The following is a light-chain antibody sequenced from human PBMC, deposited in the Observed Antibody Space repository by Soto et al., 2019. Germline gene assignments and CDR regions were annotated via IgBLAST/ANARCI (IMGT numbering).Light chain of an antibody. CDR3: QQYYSYPPT. CDR1: QGISSY. CDR2: AAS. J-gene: IGKJ1*01. V-gene: IGKV1-8*01. Sequence: AIRMTQSPSSFSASTGDRVTITCRASQGISSYLAWYQQKPGKAPKLLIYAASTLQSGVPSRFRGSGPGTDFTLTISCLQSEDFATYYCQQYYSYPPTFGQGTKVDIK.